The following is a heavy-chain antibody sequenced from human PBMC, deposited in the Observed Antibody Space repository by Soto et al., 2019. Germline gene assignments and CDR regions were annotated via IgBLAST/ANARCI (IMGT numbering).Heavy chain of an antibody. D-gene: IGHD3-10*01. V-gene: IGHV3-23*01. CDR2: ISGSGGST. CDR1: GFTFSSYA. CDR3: AKPIGNMVRGEGRGWGFDY. Sequence: EVQLLESGGGLVQPGGSLRLSCAASGFTFSSYAMSWVRQAPGKGLEWVSAISGSGGSTYYADSVKGRFTISRDNSKNTLYLQMNSLRPEDTAVYYCAKPIGNMVRGEGRGWGFDYWGQGTLVTVSS. J-gene: IGHJ4*02.